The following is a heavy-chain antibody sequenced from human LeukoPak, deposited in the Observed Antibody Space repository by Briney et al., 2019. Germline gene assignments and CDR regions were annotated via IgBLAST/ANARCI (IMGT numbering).Heavy chain of an antibody. V-gene: IGHV4-34*01. J-gene: IGHJ4*02. CDR2: INHSGST. CDR1: GGSFSGYY. Sequence: SETLSLTCAVYGGSFSGYYWSWIRQPPGKGLEWIGEINHSGSTNYNPSLKSRVTISVDTSKNQFSLKLSSVTAADTAVYYCARFDGYCSSTSCKIFDYWGQGTLVTVSS. CDR3: ARFDGYCSSTSCKIFDY. D-gene: IGHD2-2*01.